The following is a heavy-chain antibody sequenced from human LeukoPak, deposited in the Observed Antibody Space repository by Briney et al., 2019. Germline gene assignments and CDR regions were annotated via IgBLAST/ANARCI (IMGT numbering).Heavy chain of an antibody. CDR3: ARSPYYYDSSGYPD. CDR2: IYTSGGT. D-gene: IGHD3-22*01. J-gene: IGHJ4*02. Sequence: SETLSLTCTVSGGSISSYYWSWIRQPAGKGLEWIGRIYTSGGTNYNPSLKSRVTMSVDTSKNQFSLKLSSVTAADTAVYYCARSPYYYDSSGYPDWGQGTLVTVSS. CDR1: GGSISSYY. V-gene: IGHV4-4*07.